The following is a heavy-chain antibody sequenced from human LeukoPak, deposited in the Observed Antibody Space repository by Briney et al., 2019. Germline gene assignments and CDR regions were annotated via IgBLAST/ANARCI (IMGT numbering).Heavy chain of an antibody. CDR3: ARDLSSCFDY. CDR2: ISSSSYI. V-gene: IGHV3-21*01. CDR1: GFTFSSYG. J-gene: IGHJ4*02. Sequence: GGSLRLSCAASGFTFSSYGMNWVRQAPGKGLEWVSSISSSSYIYYADSVKGRFTISRDNAKNSLYLQMNSLRAEDTAVYYCARDLSSCFDYWGQGTLVTVSS. D-gene: IGHD6-13*01.